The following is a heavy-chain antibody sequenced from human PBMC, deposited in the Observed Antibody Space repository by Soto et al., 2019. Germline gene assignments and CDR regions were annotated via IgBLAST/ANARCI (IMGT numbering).Heavy chain of an antibody. CDR1: GGSISSYY. D-gene: IGHD2-2*01. CDR3: ARAGAGSSNYYGMDV. J-gene: IGHJ6*02. Sequence: SETLSLTRTVSGGSISSYYWSWIRQPPGKGLEWIGYIYYSGSTNYNPSLKSRVTISVDTSKNQFSLKLSSVTAADTAVYYCARAGAGSSNYYGMDVWGQGTTVTVSS. CDR2: IYYSGST. V-gene: IGHV4-59*01.